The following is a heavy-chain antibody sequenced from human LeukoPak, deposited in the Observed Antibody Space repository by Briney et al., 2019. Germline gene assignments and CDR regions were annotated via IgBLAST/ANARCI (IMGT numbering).Heavy chain of an antibody. J-gene: IGHJ6*02. V-gene: IGHV1-18*01. D-gene: IGHD1-26*01. Sequence: ASVKVSCKASGYTFTSYGISWVRQAPGQGLEWMGWISAYNGNTNCAQKLQGRVTMTTDTSTSTAYMELRSLRSDDTAVYYCARVRVGATSNGDYYYYGMDVWGQGTTVTVSS. CDR3: ARVRVGATSNGDYYYYGMDV. CDR1: GYTFTSYG. CDR2: ISAYNGNT.